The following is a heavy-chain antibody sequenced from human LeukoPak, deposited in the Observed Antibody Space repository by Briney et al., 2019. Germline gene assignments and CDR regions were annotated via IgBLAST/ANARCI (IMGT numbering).Heavy chain of an antibody. Sequence: SQTLSLTCTVSGGSISSGSYYWGWIRQPPGKGLEWIGSIYYSGSTYYNPSLKSRVTISVDTSKNQFSLKLSSVTAADTAVYYCARLLGYCSSTSCYLFFDYWGQGTLVTVSS. CDR1: GGSISSGSYY. J-gene: IGHJ4*02. CDR3: ARLLGYCSSTSCYLFFDY. D-gene: IGHD2-2*01. CDR2: IYYSGST. V-gene: IGHV4-39*01.